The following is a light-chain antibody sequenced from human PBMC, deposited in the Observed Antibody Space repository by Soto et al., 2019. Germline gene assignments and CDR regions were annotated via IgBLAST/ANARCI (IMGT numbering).Light chain of an antibody. J-gene: IGKJ4*01. V-gene: IGKV1-39*01. Sequence: DIQITQSPSTLSASVGDRVTITCRASQSINSYLNWYQQKPGKAPKLLIYAASSLQSGVPSRFSGSGSGTDFTLTISSLQPEDFATYYCQQSYSTPLTFGGGTKVDIK. CDR1: QSINSY. CDR3: QQSYSTPLT. CDR2: AAS.